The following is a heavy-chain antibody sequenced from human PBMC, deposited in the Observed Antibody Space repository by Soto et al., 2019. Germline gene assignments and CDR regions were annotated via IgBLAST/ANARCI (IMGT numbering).Heavy chain of an antibody. V-gene: IGHV5-51*01. CDR1: GYSCSRYW. Sequence: GESLKISCKGSGYSCSRYWIGWVRQMPGKGLEWMGIIYPGDSDIRYSPSFQGQVTISADTSISTAYLQWSSLKASDTAIYYCARRRGSGSDYYYNYGMGVWGQGTTVTVSS. D-gene: IGHD1-26*01. J-gene: IGHJ6*02. CDR3: ARRRGSGSDYYYNYGMGV. CDR2: IYPGDSDI.